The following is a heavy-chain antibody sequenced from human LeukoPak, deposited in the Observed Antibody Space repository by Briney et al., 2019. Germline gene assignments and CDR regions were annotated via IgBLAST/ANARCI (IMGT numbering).Heavy chain of an antibody. J-gene: IGHJ5*02. CDR3: ARDGGYYGSGNWFDP. D-gene: IGHD3-10*01. Sequence: ASVRVSSTHSRYTFTIYGINSVRQAPGQGLERMGWISAYNGDTNYAQKLQGRVTMTTDTSTSTAYTELRSLRSDDTAVYYCARDGGYYGSGNWFDPWGQGTLVTVSS. V-gene: IGHV1-18*01. CDR2: ISAYNGDT. CDR1: RYTFTIYG.